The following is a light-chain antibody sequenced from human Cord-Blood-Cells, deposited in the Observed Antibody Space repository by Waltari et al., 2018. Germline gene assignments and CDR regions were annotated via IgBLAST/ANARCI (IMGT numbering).Light chain of an antibody. V-gene: IGLV2-11*01. CDR3: CSYAGSYTWV. CDR2: DVS. Sequence: QSALTQPRSVSGSPGPSVTISRPGTSRAVVGFTYVSWYQQHPGKAPKLMIYDVSKRPSGVPDRFSGSKSGNTASLTISGLQAEDEADYYCCSYAGSYTWVFGGGTKLTVL. CDR1: SRAVVGFTY. J-gene: IGLJ3*02.